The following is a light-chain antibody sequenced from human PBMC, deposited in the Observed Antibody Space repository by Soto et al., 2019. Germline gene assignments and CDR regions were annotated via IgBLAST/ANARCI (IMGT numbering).Light chain of an antibody. CDR1: QGISNY. CDR3: LQDYNYPWT. Sequence: ATQMTQSPSSLSASVGDRATISCRASQGISNYLAWYQQRPGKAPKLLIFGAATLQSGVPSRFSASGSGPDFTLTISSLQPEDFATYYCLQDYNYPWTFGQGTRWIS. V-gene: IGKV1-6*01. CDR2: GAA. J-gene: IGKJ1*01.